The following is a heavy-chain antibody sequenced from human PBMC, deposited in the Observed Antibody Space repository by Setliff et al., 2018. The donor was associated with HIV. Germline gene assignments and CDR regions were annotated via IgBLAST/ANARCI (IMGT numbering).Heavy chain of an antibody. CDR3: AKDQGRVNDH. V-gene: IGHV3-30*02. CDR1: GFTLSYFG. Sequence: GGSLRLSCAASGFTLSYFGMHWVRQAPGKGLEWVAFIQYDGRKNNYADSVKGRFTISRDNSRNTVFLQMNNLRTEDTAVYYCAKDQGRVNDHWGLGTLVTVSS. CDR2: IQYDGRKN. J-gene: IGHJ4*02. D-gene: IGHD3-16*01.